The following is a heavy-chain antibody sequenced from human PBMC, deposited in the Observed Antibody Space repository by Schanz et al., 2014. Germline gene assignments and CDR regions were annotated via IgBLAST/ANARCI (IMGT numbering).Heavy chain of an antibody. J-gene: IGHJ4*02. V-gene: IGHV3-21*01. CDR1: GFIFSNYG. Sequence: VQLVESGGGVVQPGGSLRLSCAASGFIFSNYGMHWVRQAPGKGLEWVSSISSSSSYIYYADSVKGRFTISRDNAKNSLYLQMNSLRAEDTAVYYCARDSRPNYDFLTAYYSIDYWGQGTLXTVSS. CDR2: ISSSSSYI. D-gene: IGHD3-9*01. CDR3: ARDSRPNYDFLTAYYSIDY.